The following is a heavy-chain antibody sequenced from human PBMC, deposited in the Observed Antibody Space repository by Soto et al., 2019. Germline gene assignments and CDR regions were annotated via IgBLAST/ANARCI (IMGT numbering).Heavy chain of an antibody. V-gene: IGHV3-30*18. CDR3: AKDVGELRYVDWLTYYCHY. CDR1: RFRFSTYG. CDR2: ISHDGSKK. J-gene: IGHJ4*01. D-gene: IGHD3-9*01. Sequence: LRHSYAVSRFRFSTYGMHWVRQAPGKGLVWVAVISHDGSKKYYADRVKCRFTYHRDNSENTVFLQMNSLRAEYTAVYYCAKDVGELRYVDWLTYYCHYWGHGTLATVSS.